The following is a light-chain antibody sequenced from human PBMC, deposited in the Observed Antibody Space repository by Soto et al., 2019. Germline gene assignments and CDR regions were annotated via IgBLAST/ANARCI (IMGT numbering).Light chain of an antibody. Sequence: EIVLTQSPGTLSLSPGEIATLSCRASQSVSSNYLAWYQQKPGQAPRLLIYGASIRATGLPDRFSGSGSGTDFTLTISRLEPEDFAVYYCQQYGSSYTFGQGTKLEIK. CDR1: QSVSSNY. V-gene: IGKV3-20*01. CDR2: GAS. CDR3: QQYGSSYT. J-gene: IGKJ2*01.